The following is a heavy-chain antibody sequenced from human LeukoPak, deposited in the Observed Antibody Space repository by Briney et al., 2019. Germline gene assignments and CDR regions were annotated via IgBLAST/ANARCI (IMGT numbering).Heavy chain of an antibody. CDR1: GFTFSNYW. Sequence: GGSLRLSCAASGFTFSNYWMTWVRQAPGKGLEWVANIKHDGSEDYYLDSVKGRFTISRDNAKSSMWLQMNRLRADDTAIYYCAKSTWFDYFDYWGQGALVTVSS. CDR2: IKHDGSED. D-gene: IGHD3-22*01. CDR3: AKSTWFDYFDY. J-gene: IGHJ4*02. V-gene: IGHV3-7*03.